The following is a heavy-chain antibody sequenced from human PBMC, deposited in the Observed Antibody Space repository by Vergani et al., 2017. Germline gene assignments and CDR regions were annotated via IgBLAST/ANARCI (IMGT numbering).Heavy chain of an antibody. CDR2: ISWNSGSI. D-gene: IGHD2-15*01. Sequence: EVQLVESGGGLVQPGRSLRLSCAASGFTFDDYAMHWVRQAPGKGLEWVSGISWNSGSIGYADSVKGRFTISRDNAMNSLYLQMNSLRAEDTALYYCAKEVGYCSGGSCRYYYGMDVWGQGP. CDR1: GFTFDDYA. CDR3: AKEVGYCSGGSCRYYYGMDV. V-gene: IGHV3-9*01. J-gene: IGHJ6*02.